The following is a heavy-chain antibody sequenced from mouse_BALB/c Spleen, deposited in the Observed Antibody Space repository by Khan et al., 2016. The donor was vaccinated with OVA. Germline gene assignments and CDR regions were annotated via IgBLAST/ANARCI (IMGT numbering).Heavy chain of an antibody. D-gene: IGHD2-4*01. Sequence: EVQLQESGPGLVKPSQSLSLTCTVTGYSITSNYAWNWIRQFPGNKLEWMGYISYSDSTSYNPSLKSRISIPRDTSKNQFFLQLNSVTTEDTATYYCARGNYDGYAMDYWGQGTSVTVSS. V-gene: IGHV3-2*02. J-gene: IGHJ4*01. CDR3: ARGNYDGYAMDY. CDR2: ISYSDST. CDR1: GYSITSNYA.